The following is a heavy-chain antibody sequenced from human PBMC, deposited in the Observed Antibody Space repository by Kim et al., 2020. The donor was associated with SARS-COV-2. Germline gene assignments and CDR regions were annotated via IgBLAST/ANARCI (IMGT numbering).Heavy chain of an antibody. Sequence: SETLSLTCTVSGDSITSHYLSWVRRPAGKGLEWLGRIHTNGFTNYNPSLKSRITMSADTSQNQFSLRLTDGTAADTAGYFCARDGGGYDTHYYGMDAWG. J-gene: IGHJ6*01. CDR3: ARDGGGYDTHYYGMDA. D-gene: IGHD5-12*01. CDR2: IHTNGFT. CDR1: GDSITSHY. V-gene: IGHV4-4*07.